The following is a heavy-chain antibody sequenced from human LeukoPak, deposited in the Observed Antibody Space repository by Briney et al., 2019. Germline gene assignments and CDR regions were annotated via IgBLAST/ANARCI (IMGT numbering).Heavy chain of an antibody. CDR1: GVSISSYY. V-gene: IGHV4-4*07. J-gene: IGHJ4*02. Sequence: PSETLSLTCTVSGVSISSYYWSWLRQPAGKGLEWIGRISVSGSTNYNPSLKSRVTMSVDTSKIQFSLKLSSVTAADTAVYYCARGNYEIDYWGQGTLVTVSS. CDR3: ARGNYEIDY. CDR2: ISVSGST. D-gene: IGHD3-3*01.